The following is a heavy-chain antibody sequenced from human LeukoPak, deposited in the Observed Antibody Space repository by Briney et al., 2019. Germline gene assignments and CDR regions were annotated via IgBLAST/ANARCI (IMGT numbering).Heavy chain of an antibody. D-gene: IGHD3-10*01. CDR3: ASWSGSSTGEGDAFDI. CDR1: GYSISSGYY. Sequence: PSETLSLTCTVSGYSISSGYYWAWIRQPPGKGLEWIGSIYHSGSTYYNPSLKSRVTISIDTSKNQFSLKLSSVTAADTAVYYCASWSGSSTGEGDAFDIWGQGTMVTVSS. J-gene: IGHJ3*02. V-gene: IGHV4-38-2*02. CDR2: IYHSGST.